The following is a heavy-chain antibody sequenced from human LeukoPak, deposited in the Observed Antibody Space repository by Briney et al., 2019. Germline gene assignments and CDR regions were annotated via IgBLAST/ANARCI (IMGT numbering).Heavy chain of an antibody. CDR2: INADGRTT. CDR3: SKDGSYYFDY. J-gene: IGHJ4*02. CDR1: GFTFSTYW. D-gene: IGHD1-26*01. V-gene: IGHV3-74*01. Sequence: PGGSLRLSCAASGFTFSTYWMHWVRQAPGKGLVWVSRINADGRTTSYADSVKGRFTISRDNAKNSLYLQMNSLRAEDTALYYCSKDGSYYFDYWGQGTLVTVSS.